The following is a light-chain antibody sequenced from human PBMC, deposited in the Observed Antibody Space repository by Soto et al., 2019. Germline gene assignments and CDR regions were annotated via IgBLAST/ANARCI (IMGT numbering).Light chain of an antibody. CDR3: TSYTSSSTYV. Sequence: QSALTQPASVSGSPGQSITISCTGTSSDVGGYNYVFWYQHPPGKAPKLMIYDVTNRPSGVSNRFSGSKSGNTASLTISGLQADDEADYYCTSYTSSSTYVFGTGIKVTVL. V-gene: IGLV2-14*03. J-gene: IGLJ1*01. CDR1: SSDVGGYNY. CDR2: DVT.